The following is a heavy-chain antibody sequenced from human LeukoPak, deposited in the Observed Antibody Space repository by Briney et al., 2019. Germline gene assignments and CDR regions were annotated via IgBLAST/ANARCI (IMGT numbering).Heavy chain of an antibody. V-gene: IGHV3-7*01. CDR3: AREGIDYTNFYNYFYMDV. D-gene: IGHD4-11*01. Sequence: GGSLRLSCAASGFTFSSYRMSWVRQAPGKGLEWVANIKRDGSEKYSVDSVKGRFTISRDNVKNSLYLQMNSLRAEDTAVYYCAREGIDYTNFYNYFYMDVWGKGTTVTVS. J-gene: IGHJ6*03. CDR2: IKRDGSEK. CDR1: GFTFSSYR.